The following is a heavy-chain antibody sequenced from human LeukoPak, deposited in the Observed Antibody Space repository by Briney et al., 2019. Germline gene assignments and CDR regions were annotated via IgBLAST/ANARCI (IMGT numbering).Heavy chain of an antibody. CDR2: ISGSGGST. Sequence: GGSLRLSCAASGFTFSSYAMSWVRQAPGKGLEWVSAISGSGGSTYYADSVKGRFTISRDNSKNTLYLQMNSLRAEDTAVYYCAKDKEYYDFWSGFDPWGQGTLVTVSS. D-gene: IGHD3-3*01. V-gene: IGHV3-23*01. CDR1: GFTFSSYA. J-gene: IGHJ5*02. CDR3: AKDKEYYDFWSGFDP.